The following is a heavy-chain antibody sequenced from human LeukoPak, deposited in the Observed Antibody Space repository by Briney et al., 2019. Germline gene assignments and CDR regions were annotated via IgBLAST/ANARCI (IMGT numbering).Heavy chain of an antibody. J-gene: IGHJ6*02. Sequence: ASVKVSCKASGGTFSSYAISWVRQAPGQGLEWMGGTIPIFGTANYAQKFQGRVTITADESTSTAYMELSSLRSEDTAVYYCARAQLWLLPPGLYYYYGMDVWGQGTTVTVSS. CDR1: GGTFSSYA. V-gene: IGHV1-69*13. D-gene: IGHD5-18*01. CDR2: TIPIFGTA. CDR3: ARAQLWLLPPGLYYYYGMDV.